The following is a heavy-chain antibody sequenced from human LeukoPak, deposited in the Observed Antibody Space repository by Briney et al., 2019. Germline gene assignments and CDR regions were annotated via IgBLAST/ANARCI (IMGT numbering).Heavy chain of an antibody. Sequence: GGSLRLSCAASGYTFSSYSMNWVRQAPGKGLEWVSSISSSSSYIYYADSVKGRFTISRDNADNSLYLQMNSLKPKDTAVYYCAKSGIAAAGTYDYWGQGTLVTVSS. CDR2: ISSSSSYI. CDR1: GYTFSSYS. D-gene: IGHD6-13*01. V-gene: IGHV3-21*01. J-gene: IGHJ4*02. CDR3: AKSGIAAAGTYDY.